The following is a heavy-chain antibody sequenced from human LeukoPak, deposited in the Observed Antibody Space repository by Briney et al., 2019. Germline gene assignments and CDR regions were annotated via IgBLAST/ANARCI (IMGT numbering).Heavy chain of an antibody. CDR3: ARERYSFNDFDALDI. J-gene: IGHJ3*02. D-gene: IGHD5-18*01. CDR1: GYTFTDYA. V-gene: IGHV3-64*01. CDR2: VNANGRST. Sequence: GGSLRLSCVVSGYTFTDYAIHWVRQAPGTGLEYVSGVNANGRSTYYARSVRGRFTISRDNSKNTLYLLMGSLRAEDMAVYYCARERYSFNDFDALDIWGQGTTVTVSS.